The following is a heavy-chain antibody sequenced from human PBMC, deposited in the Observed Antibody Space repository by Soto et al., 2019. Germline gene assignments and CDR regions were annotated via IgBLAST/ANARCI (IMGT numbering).Heavy chain of an antibody. J-gene: IGHJ6*04. Sequence: QVQLQESGPGLVRPSETLSLTCTVSGGSVTTGSYNWSWIRRPPGKGLEWIGNIFFTGITHYNPSLNNRVTMSVDTSKTQFSLTVTSVTAADTAVYYCARDGHGMDVWGKGTTVTVSS. V-gene: IGHV4-61*01. CDR2: IFFTGIT. CDR3: ARDGHGMDV. CDR1: GGSVTTGSYN.